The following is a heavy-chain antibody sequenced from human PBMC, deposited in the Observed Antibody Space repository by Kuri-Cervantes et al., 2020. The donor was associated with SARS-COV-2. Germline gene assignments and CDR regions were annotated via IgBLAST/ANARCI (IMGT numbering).Heavy chain of an antibody. J-gene: IGHJ3*02. CDR3: ARDARGSSTFDI. D-gene: IGHD3-10*01. Sequence: SQTLSLTCAFYGESFSGYYWNWIRQSPSRGLEWLGRTYYRSKWYNDYAVSVKSRITINPDTSKNQFSLQLNSVTPEDTAVYYCARDARGSSTFDIWSQGTMVTVSS. CDR1: GESFSGYY. CDR2: TYYRSKWYN. V-gene: IGHV6-1*01.